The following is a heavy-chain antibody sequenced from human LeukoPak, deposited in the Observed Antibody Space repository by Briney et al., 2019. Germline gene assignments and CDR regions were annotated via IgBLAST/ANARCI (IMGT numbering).Heavy chain of an antibody. CDR3: AKDQMVDTAMLYYYYGRDV. V-gene: IGHV3-30-3*01. CDR2: ISYLDGSNI. Sequence: GGSLRLSCAASGFTFSREAMHWVRQSPGKGLEWVALISYLDGSNIYYADSVRGRVTISRDNSKNTLYLQMNTLRAEDTAVYYCAKDQMVDTAMLYYYYGRDVWGQGTTVTVSS. CDR1: GFTFSREA. J-gene: IGHJ6*02. D-gene: IGHD5-18*01.